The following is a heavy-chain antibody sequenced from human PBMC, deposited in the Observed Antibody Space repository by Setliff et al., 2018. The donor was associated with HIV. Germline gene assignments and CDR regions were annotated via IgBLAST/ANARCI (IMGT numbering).Heavy chain of an antibody. J-gene: IGHJ4*02. CDR1: GGSISSSTYY. CDR2: IYYSGST. V-gene: IGHV4-39*07. Sequence: SETLSLTCTFSGGSISSSTYYWGWIRQPPGKGLEWIGNIYYSGSTYYNPSPKSRVTISVDTSKNQFSLKLSSVTAADTALYYCARTAAAGTFDYWGQGTLVTVSS. CDR3: ARTAAAGTFDY. D-gene: IGHD6-13*01.